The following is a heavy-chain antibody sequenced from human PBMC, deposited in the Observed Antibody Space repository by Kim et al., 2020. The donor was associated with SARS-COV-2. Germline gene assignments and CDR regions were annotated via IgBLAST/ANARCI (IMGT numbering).Heavy chain of an antibody. CDR2: ISSSSTYI. V-gene: IGHV3-21*01. J-gene: IGHJ4*02. Sequence: GGSLRLSCAASGFTLSDYSLNWVRQAPGKGLEWVSSISSSSTYIYYADSVKGRFTISRDNAKKSLYLQMNSLRAEDTGVYYCARDRGEIKLGGVIVLDYWGPGPLLTVPS. CDR3: ARDRGEIKLGGVIVLDY. CDR1: GFTLSDYS. D-gene: IGHD3-16*02.